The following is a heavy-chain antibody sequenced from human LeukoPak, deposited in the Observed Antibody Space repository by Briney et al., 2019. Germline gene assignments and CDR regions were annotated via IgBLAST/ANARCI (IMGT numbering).Heavy chain of an antibody. CDR2: IYSSGSS. V-gene: IGHV4-4*07. D-gene: IGHD3-16*01. CDR1: GGSISSYS. Sequence: PSETLSLTCSVSGGSISSYSWSWIRQPAGKGLDWIGRIYSSGSSKYNSSLKSRVIMSVDTSKNQFSLKLISVTAADTAVYYCAREGGGFDYWGQGTLATVSS. J-gene: IGHJ4*02. CDR3: AREGGGFDY.